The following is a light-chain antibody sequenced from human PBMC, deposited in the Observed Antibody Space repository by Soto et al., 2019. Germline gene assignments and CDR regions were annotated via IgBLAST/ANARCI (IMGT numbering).Light chain of an antibody. Sequence: QSVLTQPASVSGSPGQSITIPCTGTSSDVGGYNYVSWYQHHPGKAPKLMIYDVSERPSGVSNRLSGSTSGNTASLTISDLQAEDEADYYCSSYTSVSTLVVFGGGTKLTVL. V-gene: IGLV2-14*03. CDR3: SSYTSVSTLVV. J-gene: IGLJ2*01. CDR2: DVS. CDR1: SSDVGGYNY.